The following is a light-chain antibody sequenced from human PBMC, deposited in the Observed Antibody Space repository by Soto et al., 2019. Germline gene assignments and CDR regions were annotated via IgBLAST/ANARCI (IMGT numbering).Light chain of an antibody. Sequence: IVVTQFPATLSVSPCEMVTLSCSCSHGIGRNLAWCQQTPGQAPRVLIFDASIRATGIPDRFSASGSGSDFTLTISRLEPDDFAVYYCHQYDSLPLTFGGGTKVDIK. J-gene: IGKJ4*01. CDR1: HGIGRN. V-gene: IGKV3D-15*01. CDR2: DAS. CDR3: HQYDSLPLT.